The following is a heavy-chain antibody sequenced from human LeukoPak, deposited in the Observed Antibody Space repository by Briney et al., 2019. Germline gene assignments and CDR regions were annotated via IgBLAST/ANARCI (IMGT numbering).Heavy chain of an antibody. CDR3: ARHVWLQPFDY. Sequence: ASETLSLTCSVSGGSMNSYYWSWIRQSPGKGLEWIGYIYYNGSTNYNPSLKSRVTISVDTSKNQFSLKLSSVTAADTAVYYCARHVWLQPFDYWGQGTLVTVSS. CDR2: IYYNGST. J-gene: IGHJ4*02. D-gene: IGHD3-9*01. CDR1: GGSMNSYY. V-gene: IGHV4-59*08.